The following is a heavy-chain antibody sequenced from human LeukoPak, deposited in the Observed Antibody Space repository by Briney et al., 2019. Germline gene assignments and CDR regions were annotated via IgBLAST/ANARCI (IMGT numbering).Heavy chain of an antibody. J-gene: IGHJ6*03. Sequence: PGGSLRLSCAASGFTFSSYSMNWVRQAPGKGLEWVSYISSSSPTIYYADSVKGRFTISRDNAKNSLYLQMNSLRAEDTAVYYCARIAARYSYYMDVWGKGTTVTVSS. V-gene: IGHV3-48*01. CDR1: GFTFSSYS. CDR3: ARIAARYSYYMDV. CDR2: ISSSSPTI. D-gene: IGHD6-6*01.